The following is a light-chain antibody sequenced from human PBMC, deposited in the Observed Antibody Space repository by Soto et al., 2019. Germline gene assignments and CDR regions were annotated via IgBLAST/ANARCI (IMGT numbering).Light chain of an antibody. V-gene: IGLV2-14*01. J-gene: IGLJ1*01. Sequence: QSVLTQPASVSESPGQSITISCTGTSRDVGGYNSVSWYQQHPGKAPKLMIFEVSDRPSGVSNRFSGSKSGNTASLTISGLQAEDEADYYCCSYTGSSTPYVFGTGTQLTVL. CDR1: SRDVGGYNS. CDR2: EVS. CDR3: CSYTGSSTPYV.